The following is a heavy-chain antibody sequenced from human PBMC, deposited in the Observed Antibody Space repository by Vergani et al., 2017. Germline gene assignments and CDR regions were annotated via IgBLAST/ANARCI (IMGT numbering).Heavy chain of an antibody. J-gene: IGHJ6*03. V-gene: IGHV3-66*02. CDR3: ARGGMTTAYYYYYMDV. Sequence: EVQLVESGGGLVQPGGSLRLSCAASGFTVSSNYMSWVRQAPGKGLEWVSVIYSGGSTYYADSVKGRFTISRDNSKNTLYLQMNSLRAEDTAVYYCARGGMTTAYYYYYMDVWGKGTTVTVSS. D-gene: IGHD4-11*01. CDR2: IYSGGST. CDR1: GFTVSSNY.